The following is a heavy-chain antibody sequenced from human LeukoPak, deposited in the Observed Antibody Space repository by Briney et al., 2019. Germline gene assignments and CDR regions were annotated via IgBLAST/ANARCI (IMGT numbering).Heavy chain of an antibody. V-gene: IGHV1-24*01. J-gene: IGHJ4*02. CDR1: GYTLTELS. CDR3: AWSTMVRGVIPRFDY. Sequence: GASVKVSCKVSGYTLTELSMHWVRQAPGKGLEWMGGFDPEDGETIYAQKFQGRVTITTDESTSTAYMELSSLRSEDTAVYYCAWSTMVRGVIPRFDYWGQGTLVTVSS. D-gene: IGHD3-10*01. CDR2: FDPEDGET.